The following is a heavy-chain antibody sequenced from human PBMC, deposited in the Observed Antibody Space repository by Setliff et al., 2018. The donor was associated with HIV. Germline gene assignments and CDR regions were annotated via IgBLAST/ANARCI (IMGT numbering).Heavy chain of an antibody. Sequence: PGESLKISCKASGYTFMNYWIGWVRQVPGKGLEWVGIIYPGDFETRYGPSFQGQVAMSADKSSSTAYLQWSSLKASDTAMYYCARHRAVDTAMVNFDYWGQGTLVTVSS. CDR1: GYTFMNYW. J-gene: IGHJ4*02. CDR2: IYPGDFET. CDR3: ARHRAVDTAMVNFDY. V-gene: IGHV5-51*01. D-gene: IGHD5-18*01.